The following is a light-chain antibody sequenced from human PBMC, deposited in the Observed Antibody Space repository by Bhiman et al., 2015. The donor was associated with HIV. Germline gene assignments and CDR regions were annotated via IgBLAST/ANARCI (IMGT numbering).Light chain of an antibody. Sequence: YELTQPPSVSVYPGQTASITCSGDKLGEQYVCWYQQKPGQSPVLVMYQDSKRPSGIPERFSGSKSGTSASLAISGLQAEDEADYYCVAWDDSLNGVVFGGGTKLTVL. V-gene: IGLV3-1*01. CDR2: QDS. CDR1: KLGEQY. J-gene: IGLJ2*01. CDR3: VAWDDSLNGVV.